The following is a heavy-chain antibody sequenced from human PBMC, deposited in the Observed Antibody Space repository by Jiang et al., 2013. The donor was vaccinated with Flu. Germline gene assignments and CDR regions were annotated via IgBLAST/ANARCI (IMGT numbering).Heavy chain of an antibody. J-gene: IGHJ5*02. Sequence: VKKPGASVKVSCKSSGYTFSDYYIHWVRQAPGQGLEWMGWIKSNNGGTDYAQKFQGRVTMTRDTSITTAYMELSSLRSDDTAVYFCARVEYSGRWRAFDPWGQGTLVTVSS. CDR3: ARVEYSGRWRAFDP. D-gene: IGHD5-12*01. CDR1: GYTFSDYY. CDR2: IKSNNGGT. V-gene: IGHV1-2*02.